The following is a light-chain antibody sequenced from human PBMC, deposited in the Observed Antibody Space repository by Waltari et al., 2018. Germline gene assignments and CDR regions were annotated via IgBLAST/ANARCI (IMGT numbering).Light chain of an antibody. Sequence: QSALAQPASVSGSPGQSITISCTGTSSDVGSYNLVSWYQQHPGKVPKLMIYEVIKRPSGVSNRFSVYKSGNTASLTISGLQAEDEADYYCCSYVGGSSLIFGGGTKLTVL. J-gene: IGLJ2*01. CDR3: CSYVGGSSLI. V-gene: IGLV2-23*02. CDR2: EVI. CDR1: SSDVGSYNL.